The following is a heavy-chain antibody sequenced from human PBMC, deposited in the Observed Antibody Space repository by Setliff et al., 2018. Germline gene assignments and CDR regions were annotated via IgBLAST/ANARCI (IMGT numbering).Heavy chain of an antibody. Sequence: SETLSLTCTVSGGSISSYYWSWIRQPPGKGLEWIGYIYYSGSTNYNPSLKSRVTISGDTSKNQFSLKLSSVTAADTAVYYCARLGGGYYYYYMDVWGKGTTVTVSS. CDR2: IYYSGST. CDR1: GGSISSYY. J-gene: IGHJ6*03. D-gene: IGHD3-16*01. CDR3: ARLGGGYYYYYMDV. V-gene: IGHV4-59*08.